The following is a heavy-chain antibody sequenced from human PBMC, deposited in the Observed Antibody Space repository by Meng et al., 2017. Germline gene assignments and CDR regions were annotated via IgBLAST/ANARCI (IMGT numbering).Heavy chain of an antibody. CDR3: ARVGTTDAF. Sequence: QVQLVQAGGGVKKPGSSVKVPCKASGGTFSSYAISWVRQAPGQGLEWMGGIIPIFGTANYAQKFQGRVTITADKSTSTAYMELSSLRSEDTAVYYCARVGTTDAFWGQGTLVTVSS. J-gene: IGHJ4*02. CDR2: IIPIFGTA. V-gene: IGHV1-69*06. CDR1: GGTFSSYA. D-gene: IGHD2-2*01.